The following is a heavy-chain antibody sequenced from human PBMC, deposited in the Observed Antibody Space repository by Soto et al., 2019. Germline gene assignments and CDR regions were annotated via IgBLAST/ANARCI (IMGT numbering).Heavy chain of an antibody. CDR2: IRYSGSI. V-gene: IGHV4-30-4*01. D-gene: IGHD3-22*01. Sequence: PSETLSLTCTVSGGSISSDDYYWSWIRQAPGRGLEWIGYIRYSGSIYYNPSLKSRATMSIDTAGNQFSLKVSSVTVEDTAVYYCARDLDGLHDDTSGPFPRPGWGQGTLVTVSS. CDR1: GGSISSDDYY. J-gene: IGHJ1*01. CDR3: ARDLDGLHDDTSGPFPRPG.